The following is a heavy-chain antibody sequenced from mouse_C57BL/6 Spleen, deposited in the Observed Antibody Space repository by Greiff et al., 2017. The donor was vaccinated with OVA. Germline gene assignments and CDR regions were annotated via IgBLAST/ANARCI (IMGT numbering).Heavy chain of an antibody. CDR3: ARRGYYGSRALYWYFDV. V-gene: IGHV1-9*01. Sequence: VQLVESGAELMKPGASVKLSCKATGYTFTGYWIEWVKQRPGHGLEWIGEILPGSGSTNYNEKFKGKATFTADTSSNTAYMQLSSLTTEDSAIYYCARRGYYGSRALYWYFDVWGTGTTVTVSS. D-gene: IGHD1-1*01. CDR2: ILPGSGST. J-gene: IGHJ1*03. CDR1: GYTFTGYW.